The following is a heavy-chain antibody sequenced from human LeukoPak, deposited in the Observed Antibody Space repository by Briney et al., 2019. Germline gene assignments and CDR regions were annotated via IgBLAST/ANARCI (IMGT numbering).Heavy chain of an antibody. CDR2: INSDGSEG. Sequence: GGSLRLSCAVSGFTFSGFWMSWSRQAPGKGLEWVASINSDGSEGYYADVVKGRFTISRDNAKNSLYLQINSLRAEDTAIYFCARDKISVIPALDYWGQGTLVIVSS. CDR1: GFTFSGFW. J-gene: IGHJ4*02. V-gene: IGHV3-7*01. D-gene: IGHD2/OR15-2a*01. CDR3: ARDKISVIPALDY.